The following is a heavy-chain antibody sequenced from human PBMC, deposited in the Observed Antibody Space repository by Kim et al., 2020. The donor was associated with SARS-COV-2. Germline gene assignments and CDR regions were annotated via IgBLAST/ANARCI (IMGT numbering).Heavy chain of an antibody. V-gene: IGHV3-23*01. J-gene: IGHJ4*02. D-gene: IGHD3-10*01. CDR3: AKDGNLLTVVRGAADY. Sequence: VEGRSTISRDNAKNTLYLQMTSLRAEDTAVYYCAKDGNLLTVVRGAADYWGQGTLVTVSS.